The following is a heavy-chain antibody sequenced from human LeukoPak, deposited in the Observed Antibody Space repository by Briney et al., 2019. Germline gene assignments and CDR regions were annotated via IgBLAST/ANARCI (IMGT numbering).Heavy chain of an antibody. Sequence: SETLSLTCAAYGGSFSGYYWSWIRQPPGKGLEWIGEINHSGSTNYNPSLKSRVTISVDTSKNQFSLKLSSVTAADTAVYYCARSRLVRGGPDYWGQGTLVTVSS. CDR1: GGSFSGYY. CDR2: INHSGST. V-gene: IGHV4-34*01. J-gene: IGHJ4*02. CDR3: ARSRLVRGGPDY. D-gene: IGHD3-10*01.